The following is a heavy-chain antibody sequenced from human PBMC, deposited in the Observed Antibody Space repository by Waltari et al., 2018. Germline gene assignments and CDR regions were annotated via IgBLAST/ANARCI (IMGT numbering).Heavy chain of an antibody. Sequence: QLQLQESGPGLVKPSETLSLTCTVSGGPISSSSYYWGWIRPPPGKGLEWIGSIYYSGSTYYNPSLKSRVTISVDTSKNQFSLKLSSVTAADTAVYYCARHPSFSNPPRIDAFDIWGQGTMVTVSS. V-gene: IGHV4-39*01. CDR2: IYYSGST. CDR1: GGPISSSSYY. D-gene: IGHD4-4*01. J-gene: IGHJ3*02. CDR3: ARHPSFSNPPRIDAFDI.